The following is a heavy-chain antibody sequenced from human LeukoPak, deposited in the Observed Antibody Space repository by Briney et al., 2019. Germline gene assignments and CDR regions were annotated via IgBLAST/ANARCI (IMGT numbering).Heavy chain of an antibody. CDR3: AQPDF. V-gene: IGHV3-30*02. CDR1: GITFRSSG. J-gene: IGHJ4*02. CDR2: IRFDGSTK. Sequence: PGGSLRLSCVASGITFRSSGMHWVRQAPGKGLEWLAFIRFDGSTKYYADSVKGRFTVSRDNSKSTLYLQMNSLRAEDTAVYYCAQPDFWGQGTLVTVSS.